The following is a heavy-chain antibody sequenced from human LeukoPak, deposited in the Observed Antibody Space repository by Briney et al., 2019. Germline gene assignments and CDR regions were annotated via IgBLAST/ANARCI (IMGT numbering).Heavy chain of an antibody. J-gene: IGHJ4*02. D-gene: IGHD4-23*01. CDR3: ARVAAGYSVNYFDY. CDR1: GFTFSSYA. Sequence: GGSLRLSCAASGFTFSSYAMHWVRQAPGKGLEWVAVISYDGSDKYYADSVKGRFTISRDNSKNTLYLQMNSLRAEDTAVYYCARVAAGYSVNYFDYWGQGTLVTVSS. CDR2: ISYDGSDK. V-gene: IGHV3-30-3*01.